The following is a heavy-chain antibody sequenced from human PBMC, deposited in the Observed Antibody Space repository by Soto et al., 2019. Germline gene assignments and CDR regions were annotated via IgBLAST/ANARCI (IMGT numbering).Heavy chain of an antibody. D-gene: IGHD2-15*01. V-gene: IGHV1-69*02. J-gene: IGHJ6*03. CDR2: IIPILGIA. Sequence: QVQLVQSGAEVKKPGSSVKVSCKASGGTFSIYTISWVRQAPGQGLEWMVRIIPILGIANYAQKFQGRVTITADKSTSTAYMELRSLRSEDTAVYYCARVRHCSGGSCPEHYYMDVWGKGTTVTVSS. CDR3: ARVRHCSGGSCPEHYYMDV. CDR1: GGTFSIYT.